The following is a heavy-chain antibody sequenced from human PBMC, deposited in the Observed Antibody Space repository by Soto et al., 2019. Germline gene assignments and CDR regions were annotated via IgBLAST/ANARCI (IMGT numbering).Heavy chain of an antibody. Sequence: AETLSLTCTVSGGSANSDYWSWIRQPPGGGLEWIGYIYSSGYTNYNPSLESRVTISVDTSKKQFSLKLNSVTAADTAVYYCAREVRYCSGGSCYSYLDHWGQGTLVTVSS. CDR3: AREVRYCSGGSCYSYLDH. CDR1: GGSANSDY. V-gene: IGHV4-59*02. CDR2: IYSSGYT. J-gene: IGHJ4*02. D-gene: IGHD2-15*01.